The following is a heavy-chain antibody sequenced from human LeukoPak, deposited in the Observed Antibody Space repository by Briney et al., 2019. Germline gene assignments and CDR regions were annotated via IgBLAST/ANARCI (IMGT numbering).Heavy chain of an antibody. Sequence: SETLSLTCTVSGGSMSSYYWTWIRQPPGKGLEWVGHIYYSGSANYNPSLKSRGTISVDTSKNHFSLKLSSVTAADTAVYYCARVTGPHAFDIWGQGTMVTVSS. CDR1: GGSMSSYY. J-gene: IGHJ3*02. D-gene: IGHD3-9*01. V-gene: IGHV4-59*01. CDR3: ARVTGPHAFDI. CDR2: IYYSGSA.